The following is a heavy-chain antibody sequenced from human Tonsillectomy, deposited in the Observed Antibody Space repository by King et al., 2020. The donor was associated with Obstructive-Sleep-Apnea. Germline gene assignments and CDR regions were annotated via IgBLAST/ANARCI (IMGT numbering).Heavy chain of an antibody. Sequence: VQLQESGPGLVKPSETLSLTCTVSGGSISTYYWSWIRQSPGKGLEWIGYIYYSGYTNYNPSLESRATISVDTSKHQFSLKLCSVTAADTAVYYCARWGIRFFDYWGQGTLVTVSS. D-gene: IGHD3-16*01. V-gene: IGHV4-59*08. CDR3: ARWGIRFFDY. CDR2: IYYSGYT. J-gene: IGHJ4*02. CDR1: GGSISTYY.